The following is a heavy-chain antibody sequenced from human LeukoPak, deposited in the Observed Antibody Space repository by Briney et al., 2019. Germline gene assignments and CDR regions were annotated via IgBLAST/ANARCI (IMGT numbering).Heavy chain of an antibody. CDR2: IIPIFGTA. D-gene: IGHD4-17*01. CDR1: GGTFSSYA. CDR3: ASSSPYGDYGKDDY. J-gene: IGHJ4*02. V-gene: IGHV1-69*05. Sequence: SVKVSCKASGGTFSSYAISWVRQAPGQGLEWMGRIIPIFGTANYAQKFQGRVTITTDGSTSTAYMELSSLRSKDTAVYYCASSSPYGDYGKDDYWGQGTLVTVSS.